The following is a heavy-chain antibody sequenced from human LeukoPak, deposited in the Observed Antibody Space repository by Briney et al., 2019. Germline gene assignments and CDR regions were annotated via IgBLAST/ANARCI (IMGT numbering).Heavy chain of an antibody. CDR1: GGSISSSSYY. Sequence: SETLSLTCTVSGGSISSSSYYWGWIRQPPGKGLEWIGSIYFSGSTYCNPSLKSRVTISENTSKNQFSLKLNSVTAADTAVYYCARVGTDYGDLDYWGQGTLVTVSS. CDR2: IYFSGST. D-gene: IGHD4-17*01. CDR3: ARVGTDYGDLDY. V-gene: IGHV4-39*07. J-gene: IGHJ4*02.